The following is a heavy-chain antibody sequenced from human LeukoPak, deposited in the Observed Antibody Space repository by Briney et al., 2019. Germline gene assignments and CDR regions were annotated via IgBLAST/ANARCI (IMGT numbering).Heavy chain of an antibody. D-gene: IGHD2-15*01. CDR1: GFSLCTNGVG. V-gene: IGHV2-5*02. CDR3: AHSLRMARCSGGRCYYFDY. Sequence: KKSGPTLVNPTQTLTLTCTFSGFSLCTNGVGVGWIRQPPGKALEWLAITYWDDDKRYSPSLKSRLTITKDTSKNQVVLTMTNMDPVDTATYYCAHSLRMARCSGGRCYYFDYWGQGTLVTVSS. J-gene: IGHJ4*02. CDR2: TYWDDDK.